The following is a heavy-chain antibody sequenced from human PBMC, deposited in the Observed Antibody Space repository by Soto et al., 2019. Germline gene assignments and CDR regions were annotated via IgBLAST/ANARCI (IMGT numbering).Heavy chain of an antibody. V-gene: IGHV2-70*13. J-gene: IGHJ6*02. Sequence: SGPTLVNPTDTLTLTCTFSGFSLTSPGMCVSWTRQSPGKALEWLAHIERDDDDKYYSTSLKTRLTISKDTRKNQEVLTRANMEPADTATYYCARSIRGPRRFNGMDVWGQGTTVTVSS. CDR2: IERDDDDK. CDR3: ARSIRGPRRFNGMDV. CDR1: GFSLTSPGMC. D-gene: IGHD1-20*01.